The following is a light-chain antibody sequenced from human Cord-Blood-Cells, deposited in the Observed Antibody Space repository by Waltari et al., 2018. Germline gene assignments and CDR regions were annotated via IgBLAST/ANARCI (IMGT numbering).Light chain of an antibody. CDR3: QQYGSSQEYT. J-gene: IGKJ2*01. V-gene: IGKV3-20*01. CDR1: QSVSSSY. CDR2: GAY. Sequence: EIVFTTSLGPLYLPPGERASLSFRASQSVSSSYLAWYRQKPGQAPRLLIYGAYSRSTGIADWFSGSGSGTDFTLTISRLEPEDFAVYYCQQYGSSQEYTFGQGTKLEIK.